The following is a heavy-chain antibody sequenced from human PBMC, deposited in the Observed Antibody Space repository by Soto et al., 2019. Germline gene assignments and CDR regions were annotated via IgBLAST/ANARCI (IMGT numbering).Heavy chain of an antibody. CDR3: ARGQQWLVQIDAFDI. V-gene: IGHV1-24*01. Sequence: ASVKVSCQVSGYTLTELSMHWVRQAPGKGLEWMGGINPKDGETIYAQKFQGWVTMTRDTSISTAYMELSRLRSDDTAVYYCARGQQWLVQIDAFDIWGQGTMVTVSS. J-gene: IGHJ3*02. CDR2: INPKDGET. D-gene: IGHD6-19*01. CDR1: GYTLTELS.